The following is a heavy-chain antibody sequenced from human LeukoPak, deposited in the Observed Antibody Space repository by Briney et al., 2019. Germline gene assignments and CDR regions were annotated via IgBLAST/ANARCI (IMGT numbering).Heavy chain of an antibody. D-gene: IGHD3-3*01. CDR3: ARGSGDYNNWFGP. J-gene: IGHJ5*02. V-gene: IGHV4-59*11. CDR2: IYYSGST. CDR1: GGSISSHY. Sequence: SETLSLTCTVSGGSISSHYWSWIRQPPGKGLEWIGCIYYSGSTIYNPSLKSRVTISVETSKNQFSLKLTSVTAADTAVYYCARGSGDYNNWFGPWGQGTRVTVSS.